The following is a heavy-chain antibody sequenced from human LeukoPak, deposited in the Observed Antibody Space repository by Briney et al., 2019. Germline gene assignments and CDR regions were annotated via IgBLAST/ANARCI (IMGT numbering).Heavy chain of an antibody. Sequence: NASETLSLTCTVSGGSISSFYWSWIRQPPGKGLEWIGYISWIGSSNYNPSLKSRVTMSVDKSKNQFSLKLSSVTAADTAVYYCATHPIAAAGILLEYWGQGTLVTVSS. J-gene: IGHJ4*02. CDR2: ISWIGSS. CDR1: GGSISSFY. V-gene: IGHV4-59*12. CDR3: ATHPIAAAGILLEY. D-gene: IGHD6-13*01.